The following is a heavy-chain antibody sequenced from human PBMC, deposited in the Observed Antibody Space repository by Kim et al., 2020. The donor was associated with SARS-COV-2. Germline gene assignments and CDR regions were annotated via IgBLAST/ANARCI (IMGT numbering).Heavy chain of an antibody. D-gene: IGHD3-10*01. CDR2: MNAGNGNT. J-gene: IGHJ6*02. CDR1: GYTFTSYA. V-gene: IGHV1-3*01. CDR3: ARGTSGSGSYPYYYYGMDV. Sequence: ASVKVSCKASGYTFTSYAMHWVRQAPGQRLEWMGWMNAGNGNTKYSQKFQGRVTITRDTSASTAYMELSSLRSEDTAVYYCARGTSGSGSYPYYYYGMDVWGQGTTVTVSS.